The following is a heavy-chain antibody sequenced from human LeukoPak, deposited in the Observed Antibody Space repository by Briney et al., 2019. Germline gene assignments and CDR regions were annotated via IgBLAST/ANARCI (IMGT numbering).Heavy chain of an antibody. Sequence: GASVKVSCKASGGTFSSYAISWVRQAPGQGLEWMGGIIPIFGTANYAQKFQGRVTITTDKSTSTAYMELSSLRSEDTAVYYCARDGTGDRGDAFDIWGQGTMVTVSS. CDR1: GGTFSSYA. CDR2: IIPIFGTA. D-gene: IGHD7-27*01. CDR3: ARDGTGDRGDAFDI. J-gene: IGHJ3*02. V-gene: IGHV1-69*05.